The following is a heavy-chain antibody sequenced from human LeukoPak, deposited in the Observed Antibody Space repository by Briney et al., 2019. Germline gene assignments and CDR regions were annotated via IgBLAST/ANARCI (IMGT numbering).Heavy chain of an antibody. CDR3: ARTRGLGYSSGWSTFDI. CDR2: ITNSGDNT. CDR1: GFSFRIYG. J-gene: IGHJ3*02. D-gene: IGHD6-19*01. Sequence: GGSLRLSCAAFGFSFRIYGMSWVRQAPGKGLEWVSAITNSGDNTYYADSVKGQFTISRDNSKNTLYLQMNSLRAEDTAVYYCARTRGLGYSSGWSTFDIWGQGTMVTVSS. V-gene: IGHV3-23*01.